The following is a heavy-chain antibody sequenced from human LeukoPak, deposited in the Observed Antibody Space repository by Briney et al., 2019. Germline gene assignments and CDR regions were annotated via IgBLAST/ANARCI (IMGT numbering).Heavy chain of an antibody. CDR3: AKDSRRKGILEYYYYGMDV. V-gene: IGHV3-30*02. D-gene: IGHD3-10*01. CDR1: GFTFSSYG. J-gene: IGHJ6*02. Sequence: GGSLRLSCAASGFTFSSYGMHWVRQAPGKGLEWVAFIRYDGSNKYYADSVKGRFTISRDNSKNTLYLQMNSLRAEDTAVYYCAKDSRRKGILEYYYYGMDVWGQGTTVTVSS. CDR2: IRYDGSNK.